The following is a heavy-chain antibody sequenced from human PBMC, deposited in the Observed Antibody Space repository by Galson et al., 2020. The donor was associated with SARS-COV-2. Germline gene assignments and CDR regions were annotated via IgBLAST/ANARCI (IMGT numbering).Heavy chain of an antibody. D-gene: IGHD1-26*01. CDR1: GFTFSSYA. J-gene: IGHJ4*02. CDR2: ISYDGSNK. V-gene: IGHV3-30*04. Sequence: GGSLRLSCAASGFTFSSYAMHWVRQAPGKGLERVAVISYDGSNKYYADSVKGRFTIARDNSKNTLYLQMNSLRAEDTAVYYCARPYSGSYRGYFDYWGQGTLVTSSS. CDR3: ARPYSGSYRGYFDY.